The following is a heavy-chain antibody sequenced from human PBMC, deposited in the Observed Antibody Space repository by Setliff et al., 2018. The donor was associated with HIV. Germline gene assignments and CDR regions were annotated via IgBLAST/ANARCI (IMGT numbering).Heavy chain of an antibody. CDR2: NIAFNGKA. Sequence: GASVKVSCKTSGYTFNSYGISWVRQAPGQGLEWVGLNIAFNGKANSAPKFQGRVIMTTDTSTSTAHMELRCLRSEDTAIYYCARVIVDFDSSGFYYFYSWGQGTLVTVSS. CDR1: GYTFNSYG. J-gene: IGHJ4*02. V-gene: IGHV1-18*01. CDR3: ARVIVDFDSSGFYYFYS. D-gene: IGHD3-22*01.